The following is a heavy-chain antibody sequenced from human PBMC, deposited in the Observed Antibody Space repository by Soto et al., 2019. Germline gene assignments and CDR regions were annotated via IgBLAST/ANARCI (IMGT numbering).Heavy chain of an antibody. CDR1: GGSISSSYYY. Sequence: SETLSLTCTVSGGSISSSYYYWGWNRQPPGKGLEWIGSISYRGSTFHNPSLKSRVTISVDTSKNQFSLRLSSVTAADTAIYYCARHVLDGTGTVPFDSWGQGTLVTVSS. CDR2: ISYRGST. J-gene: IGHJ4*02. D-gene: IGHD1-1*01. V-gene: IGHV4-39*01. CDR3: ARHVLDGTGTVPFDS.